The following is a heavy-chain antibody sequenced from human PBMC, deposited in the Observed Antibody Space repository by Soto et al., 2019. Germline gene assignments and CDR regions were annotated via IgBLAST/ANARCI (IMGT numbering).Heavy chain of an antibody. D-gene: IGHD3-16*01. CDR1: GYTFTRYD. CDR2: MHPNSGNT. V-gene: IGHV1-8*03. CDR3: ARERSFGADY. J-gene: IGHJ4*02. Sequence: QVQLVQSGAEVKKPGASVKVSCKASGYTFTRYDINWVRQATGQGLEWMGWMHPNSGNTGYAQKFQGRVTVTRNTSITTVYMELSSLRSEDTAVYYCARERSFGADYWGQGTLVTVSS.